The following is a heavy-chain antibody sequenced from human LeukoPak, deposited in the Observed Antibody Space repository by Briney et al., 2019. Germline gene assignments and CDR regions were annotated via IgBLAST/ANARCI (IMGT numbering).Heavy chain of an antibody. D-gene: IGHD4-17*01. CDR2: IYYSGST. CDR1: GGSIISSTYY. V-gene: IGHV4-39*01. J-gene: IGHJ4*02. CDR3: ARSVYGDYVLPHQGPFDY. Sequence: SETLSLTCSVSGGSIISSTYYWGWIRQPPGKGLEWIGSIYYSGSTYYNPSLRSRVTISIDTSKNQFSLKVSSVTAADTAAYHCARSVYGDYVLPHQGPFDYWGQGTLVTVSS.